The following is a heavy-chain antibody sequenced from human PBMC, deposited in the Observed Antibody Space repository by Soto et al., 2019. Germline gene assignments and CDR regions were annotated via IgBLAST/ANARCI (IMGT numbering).Heavy chain of an antibody. CDR2: ISGSGGST. CDR3: AKAFGWEVVGKTNDF. V-gene: IGHV3-23*01. Sequence: GGSLRLSCAASGFTFNSYAMSWGRQAPGKGLEWVSGISGSGGSTNHADSVRGRFTISRDNSKNTLYLQMNSLRAEDTAVYYCAKAFGWEVVGKTNDFWGQGTLVTVSS. CDR1: GFTFNSYA. D-gene: IGHD1-26*01. J-gene: IGHJ4*02.